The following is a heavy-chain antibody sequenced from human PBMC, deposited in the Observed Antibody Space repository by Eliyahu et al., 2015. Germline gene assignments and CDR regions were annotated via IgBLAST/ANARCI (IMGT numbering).Heavy chain of an antibody. J-gene: IGHJ4*02. D-gene: IGHD1-26*01. V-gene: IGHV3-33*01. CDR3: ARVGLVPIVGATFGGLENDY. CDR1: XFTXSSXG. Sequence: QVQLVESGGGVVQPGRSLRLSCAASXFTXSSXGMHWVRXAPGKGLEWVAVIWXDGSNKYYADSVKGRFTISRDNSKNTLYLQMNSLRAEDTAVYYCARVGLVPIVGATFGGLENDYWGQGTLVTVSS. CDR2: IWXDGSNK.